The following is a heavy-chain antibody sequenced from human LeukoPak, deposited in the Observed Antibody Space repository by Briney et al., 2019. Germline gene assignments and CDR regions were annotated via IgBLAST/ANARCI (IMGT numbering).Heavy chain of an antibody. V-gene: IGHV3-23*01. CDR1: GFTFSSYA. CDR3: ARRGESTNYGDYRFDS. Sequence: GVSLRLSCAASGFTFSSYAMSWVRQAPGKGLQWVSATSDSGGNTYYADFVKGRLTISRDNSKSTLYLQMNSLRAEDTAVYYCARRGESTNYGDYRFDSWGQGTLVTVSS. CDR2: TSDSGGNT. J-gene: IGHJ4*02. D-gene: IGHD4-17*01.